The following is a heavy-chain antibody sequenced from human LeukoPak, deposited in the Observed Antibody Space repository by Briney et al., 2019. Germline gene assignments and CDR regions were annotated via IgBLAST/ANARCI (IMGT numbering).Heavy chain of an antibody. CDR1: GGSISSGGYY. Sequence: SQTLSLTCTVSGGSISSGGYYWSWIRQPPGKGLEWIGYIYHSGSTYYNPSLKSRVTISVDRSKNQFSLKLSSVTAADTAVYYCARARWLITGTTWTPRKPYYFDYWGQGTLVTVSS. D-gene: IGHD1-7*01. CDR2: IYHSGST. CDR3: ARARWLITGTTWTPRKPYYFDY. J-gene: IGHJ4*02. V-gene: IGHV4-30-2*01.